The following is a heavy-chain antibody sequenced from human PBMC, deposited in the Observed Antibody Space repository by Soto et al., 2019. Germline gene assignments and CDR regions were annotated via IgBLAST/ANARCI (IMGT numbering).Heavy chain of an antibody. Sequence: ASVMVSCKASGYTFTYRSLHWVRQAPGQALEWMGWITPFNGNTNYAQKFQDRVTITRDRSMSTAYMELSSLRSEDTAMYYCARDLGGWPDYWGQGTLVTVSS. CDR3: ARDLGGWPDY. J-gene: IGHJ4*02. CDR2: ITPFNGNT. D-gene: IGHD2-15*01. V-gene: IGHV1-45*02. CDR1: GYTFTYRS.